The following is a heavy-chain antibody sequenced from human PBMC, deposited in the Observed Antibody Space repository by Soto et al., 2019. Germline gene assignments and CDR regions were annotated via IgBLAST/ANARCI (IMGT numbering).Heavy chain of an antibody. V-gene: IGHV4-34*01. Sequence: SVTLCLTCAVDGGNFSGYCWSWIRTPPGKGLEWIGEINHSGSTNYNPSLKSRVTISVDTSKNQFSLKLSSVTAADTAVYYCARERGSVLRFLEWPLSDAFDIWGQGTMVTVSS. CDR1: GGNFSGYC. J-gene: IGHJ3*02. D-gene: IGHD3-3*01. CDR3: ARERGSVLRFLEWPLSDAFDI. CDR2: INHSGST.